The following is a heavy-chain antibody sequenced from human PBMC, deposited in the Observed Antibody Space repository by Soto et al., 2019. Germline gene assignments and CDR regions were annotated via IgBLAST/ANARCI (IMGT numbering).Heavy chain of an antibody. CDR1: GFIFDAYS. J-gene: IGHJ4*02. Sequence: GGSLRLSCAASGFIFDAYSMNWVRQAPGKGLEWVSHIGPRSNYRDYADSVKGRFTISRDNAKNPLYLQMNSLRDEDTAVYYCARDQNWSSDYWGQGIPVTVSS. V-gene: IGHV3-48*02. CDR3: ARDQNWSSDY. CDR2: IGPRSNYR.